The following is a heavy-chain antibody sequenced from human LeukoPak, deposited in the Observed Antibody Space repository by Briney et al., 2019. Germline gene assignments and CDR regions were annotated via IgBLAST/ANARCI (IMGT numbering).Heavy chain of an antibody. CDR3: ATYSRWQQLAFDY. Sequence: ASVKVSCTVSGYTLTELSMHWVRQAPGKGLEWMGGFDPEDGETIYAQKFQGRVTMTEDTSTDTAYMELSSLRSEDTAVYYCATYSRWQQLAFDYWGQGTLVTVSS. CDR1: GYTLTELS. V-gene: IGHV1-24*01. CDR2: FDPEDGET. J-gene: IGHJ4*02. D-gene: IGHD6-13*01.